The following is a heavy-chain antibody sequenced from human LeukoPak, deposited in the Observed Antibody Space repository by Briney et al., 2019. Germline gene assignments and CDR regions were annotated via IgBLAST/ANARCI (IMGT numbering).Heavy chain of an antibody. V-gene: IGHV4-34*01. D-gene: IGHD3-22*01. CDR3: ARGFSWYYDSSGYQFDY. Sequence: SETLSLTCAVYGGSFSGYYWRWIRQPPGKGREWIGEMNHSGSTNYNPSLKSRVTISVDTSKHQFSLKLSSVTAADTAVYYCARGFSWYYDSSGYQFDYWGQGTLVTVSS. CDR1: GGSFSGYY. CDR2: MNHSGST. J-gene: IGHJ4*02.